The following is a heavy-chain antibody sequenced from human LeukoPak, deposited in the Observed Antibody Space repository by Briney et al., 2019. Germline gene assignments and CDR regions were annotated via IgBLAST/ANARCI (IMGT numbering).Heavy chain of an antibody. CDR3: ARDRCSSTSCYTPKWFDP. CDR1: GFTFSSYE. CDR2: IITSGSTI. J-gene: IGHJ5*02. Sequence: PGGSLRLSCVASGFTFSSYEMNWVRQAPGKGLEWVSYIITSGSTIYYADSVQGRFTISRDNAKNSLYLQMNSLRAEDTAVYYCARDRCSSTSCYTPKWFDPWGQGTLVTVSS. V-gene: IGHV3-48*03. D-gene: IGHD2-2*02.